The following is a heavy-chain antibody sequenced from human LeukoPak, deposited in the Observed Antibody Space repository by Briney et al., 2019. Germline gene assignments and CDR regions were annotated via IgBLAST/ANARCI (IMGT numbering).Heavy chain of an antibody. Sequence: GWSLRLSCAASGFTFSSYWMNWVRQAPGKGLEWVANIKQDGTEKYYVDSVKGRFTISRGNSKNTLYLQMNSLRAEDTAVYYCVRDDDRPDNGPDYWGQGTLVTVSS. D-gene: IGHD3-22*01. V-gene: IGHV3-7*01. CDR2: IKQDGTEK. J-gene: IGHJ4*02. CDR3: VRDDDRPDNGPDY. CDR1: GFTFSSYW.